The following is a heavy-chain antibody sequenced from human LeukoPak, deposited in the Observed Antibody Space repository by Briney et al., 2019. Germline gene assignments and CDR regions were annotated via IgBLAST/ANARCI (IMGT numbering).Heavy chain of an antibody. CDR1: GFTFSSYK. CDR3: ARDYGGSSPFDY. CDR2: ISNSDSTI. J-gene: IGHJ4*02. Sequence: GGSLRLSCAASGFTFSSYKMNWVRQAPGKGLEWVSYISNSDSTIYYADSVKGRFTISRDNAKNSLYLQMNSLRAEDTAVYYCARDYGGSSPFDYWGQGTLVTVSS. D-gene: IGHD4-23*01. V-gene: IGHV3-48*03.